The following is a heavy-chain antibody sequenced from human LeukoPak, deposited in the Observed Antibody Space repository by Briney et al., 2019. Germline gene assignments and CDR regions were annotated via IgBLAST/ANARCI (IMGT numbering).Heavy chain of an antibody. V-gene: IGHV3-74*01. CDR2: INSDGSST. Sequence: PGGSLRLSCAASGFTFSSYWMHWVRQAPGKGLVWVSRINSDGSSTSYADSVKGRFTISRDNAKNTLYLQMNSLRAEDTAVYYCARDLTLAAAGFYYYYGMDVWGQGTTVTVSS. CDR3: ARDLTLAAAGFYYYYGMDV. J-gene: IGHJ6*02. D-gene: IGHD6-13*01. CDR1: GFTFSSYW.